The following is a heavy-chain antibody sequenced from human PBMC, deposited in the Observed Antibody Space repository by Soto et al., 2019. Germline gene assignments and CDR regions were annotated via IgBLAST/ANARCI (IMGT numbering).Heavy chain of an antibody. CDR1: GYTFTSYD. CDR3: ARDRVYCSSTSCYAFDFDY. D-gene: IGHD2-2*01. V-gene: IGHV1-8*01. CDR2: MNPNSGNT. Sequence: ASVKVSCKASGYTFTSYDINWVRQATGQGLEWMGWMNPNSGNTGYAQKFQGRVTMTRNTSISTAYMELSSLRSEDTAVYYCARDRVYCSSTSCYAFDFDYWGQGTLVTVSS. J-gene: IGHJ4*02.